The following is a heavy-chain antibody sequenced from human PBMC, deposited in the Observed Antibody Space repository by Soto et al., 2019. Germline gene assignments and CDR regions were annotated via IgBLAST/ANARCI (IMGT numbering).Heavy chain of an antibody. D-gene: IGHD3-10*01. V-gene: IGHV3-23*01. J-gene: IGHJ4*02. Sequence: EVQLLESGGGLVQPGGSLRLSCAASGFTFSSYAMSWVRQAPGKGLEWVSAISGSGGSTYYADSVKGRFTISRDNSKNTLYLQMNSLRAEDTAVYYCAKVGETMVRGVTLYYFDYWGQGTLVTVSS. CDR1: GFTFSSYA. CDR2: ISGSGGST. CDR3: AKVGETMVRGVTLYYFDY.